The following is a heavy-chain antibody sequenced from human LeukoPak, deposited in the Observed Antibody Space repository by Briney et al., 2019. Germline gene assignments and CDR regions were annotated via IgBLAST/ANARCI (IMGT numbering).Heavy chain of an antibody. CDR3: AKFDRTSVTVVTGWFDY. V-gene: IGHV3-23*01. CDR1: GFTFSSYA. CDR2: ISGSGGST. D-gene: IGHD4-23*01. J-gene: IGHJ4*02. Sequence: GGSLRLSCAASGFTFSSYAMSWVRQAPGKGLEWVSAISGSGGSTYYADSVKGRFTISRDNSKNTPYLQMNSLRAEDTAVYYCAKFDRTSVTVVTGWFDYWGQGTLVTVSS.